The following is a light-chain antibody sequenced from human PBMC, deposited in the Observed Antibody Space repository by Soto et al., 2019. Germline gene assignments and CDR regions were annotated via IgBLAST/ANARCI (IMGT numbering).Light chain of an antibody. CDR2: AAS. CDR1: QGISSY. Sequence: DIQLTQSPSFLSASVGHRVTITCRASQGISSYLAWYQQKPGKAPKLLIYAASTLQSGVPSRFSGSGSGTEFTLTISSLQPEDFATYSCQQLNSYTITFGQGTRLEIK. J-gene: IGKJ5*01. CDR3: QQLNSYTIT. V-gene: IGKV1-9*01.